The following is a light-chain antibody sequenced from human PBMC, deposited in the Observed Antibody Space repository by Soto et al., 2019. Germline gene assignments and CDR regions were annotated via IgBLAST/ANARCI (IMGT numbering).Light chain of an antibody. CDR2: VAS. V-gene: IGKV3-20*01. CDR3: QQYADSPRT. Sequence: EIVLTQSPGTLSLSPGERATLSCRASQSVSSSYLAWYQQKPGQAPRLLMYVASRRATGIPDRFSGSGSGTDFTLTISRLEPDDCAVYYCQQYADSPRTFGQGTKLVIK. J-gene: IGKJ2*01. CDR1: QSVSSSY.